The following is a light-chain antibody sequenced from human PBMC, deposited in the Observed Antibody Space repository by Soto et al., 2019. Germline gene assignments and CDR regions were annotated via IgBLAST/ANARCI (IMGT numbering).Light chain of an antibody. Sequence: VMTQSPATLSVSPGERATLSCWASETVATNLAWYQQKPGHAPRLLISGASTRAAGISDRFRGSGSGTEFTRTISSLRSEDSAIYYCQQYFEWPPMTFGQGTKVEI. CDR3: QQYFEWPPMT. CDR1: ETVATN. V-gene: IGKV3-15*01. J-gene: IGKJ1*01. CDR2: GAS.